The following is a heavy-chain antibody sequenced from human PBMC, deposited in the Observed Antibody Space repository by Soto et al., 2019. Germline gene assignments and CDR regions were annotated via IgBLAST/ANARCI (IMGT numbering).Heavy chain of an antibody. Sequence: GGSLRLSCAASGFTFSSYGMHWVRQAPGKGLEWVAVIWYDGSNKYYADSVKGRFTISRDNSKNTLYLQMNSLRAEDTAVYYCARGKFYCSSTSCYVWGHYYYYYYMDVWGKGTTVTVSS. V-gene: IGHV3-33*01. CDR3: ARGKFYCSSTSCYVWGHYYYYYYMDV. CDR2: IWYDGSNK. D-gene: IGHD2-2*01. CDR1: GFTFSSYG. J-gene: IGHJ6*03.